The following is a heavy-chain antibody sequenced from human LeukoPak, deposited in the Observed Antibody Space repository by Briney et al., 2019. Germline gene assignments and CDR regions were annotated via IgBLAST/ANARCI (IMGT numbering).Heavy chain of an antibody. CDR2: INPNSGGT. J-gene: IGHJ4*02. CDR1: GYTFTGYY. CDR3: ARENHITGTTGGLGY. V-gene: IGHV1-2*02. D-gene: IGHD1-20*01. Sequence: GASVKVSCKASGYTFTGYYMHWVRQAPGQGLEWMGWINPNSGGTNYAQKFQGRVTMTRDTSTSTVYMELSSLRSEDTAVYYCARENHITGTTGGLGYWGQGTLVTVSS.